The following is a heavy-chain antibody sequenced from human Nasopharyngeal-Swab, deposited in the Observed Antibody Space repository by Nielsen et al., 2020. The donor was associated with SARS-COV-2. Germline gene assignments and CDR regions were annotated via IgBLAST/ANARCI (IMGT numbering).Heavy chain of an antibody. Sequence: ASVKVSCKASGYTFTSYGIIWVRQAPGQGLEWMGWISAYNGNTNYAQKLQGRVTMTTDTSTSTAYMELRSLRSDDTAVYYCARTRIAGQEYYFDYWGQGTLVTVSS. CDR2: ISAYNGNT. D-gene: IGHD6-13*01. J-gene: IGHJ4*02. CDR1: GYTFTSYG. V-gene: IGHV1-18*01. CDR3: ARTRIAGQEYYFDY.